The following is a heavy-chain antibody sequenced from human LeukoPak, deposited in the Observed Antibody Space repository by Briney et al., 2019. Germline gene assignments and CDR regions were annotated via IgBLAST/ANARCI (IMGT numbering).Heavy chain of an antibody. D-gene: IGHD3-22*01. CDR3: ATDRGGYYYDSSGYLQAPFDY. J-gene: IGHJ4*02. CDR2: FDPEDGET. Sequence: ASVKVSCKVSGYTLTELSMHWVRQAPGKELEWMGGFDPEDGETIYAQKFQGRVTMTEDTSTDTAYMELSSLRSEDTAVYYYATDRGGYYYDSSGYLQAPFDYWGQGTLVTVSS. CDR1: GYTLTELS. V-gene: IGHV1-24*01.